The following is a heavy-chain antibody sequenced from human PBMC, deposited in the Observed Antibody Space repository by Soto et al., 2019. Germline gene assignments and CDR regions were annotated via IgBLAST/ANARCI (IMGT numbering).Heavy chain of an antibody. J-gene: IGHJ4*01. CDR3: AKYRREAVAGYTLDK. D-gene: IGHD6-13*01. V-gene: IGHV4-59*01. CDR1: GGSISSNY. CDR2: VYNSGST. Sequence: SETLSLTCTVSGGSISSNYWTWIRQPPGKGLEWIGYVYNSGSTNYNPSLKSRVTISEDTSKSQFSLKVNSMTAADTAVYYCAKYRREAVAGYTLDKWSHGILVTVSS.